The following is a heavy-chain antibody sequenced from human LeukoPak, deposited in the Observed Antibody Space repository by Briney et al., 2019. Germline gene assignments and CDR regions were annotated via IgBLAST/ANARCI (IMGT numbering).Heavy chain of an antibody. V-gene: IGHV1-46*01. D-gene: IGHD5-24*01. CDR3: AREPLDGSTSRYYGMDV. J-gene: IGHJ6*02. Sequence: ASVKVSCKASGYTFTSYYMHWVRQAPGQGLEWMGIINPSGGSTSYAQKFQGRVTMTRDTSTSTVYMELSSLRSEDTAVYYCAREPLDGSTSRYYGMDVWGQGTTVTVSS. CDR1: GYTFTSYY. CDR2: INPSGGST.